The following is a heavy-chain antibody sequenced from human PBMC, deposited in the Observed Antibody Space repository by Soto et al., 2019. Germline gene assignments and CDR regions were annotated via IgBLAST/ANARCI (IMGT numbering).Heavy chain of an antibody. V-gene: IGHV1-69*01. J-gene: IGHJ5*02. CDR1: GGTFSSYA. CDR2: IIPIFGTA. D-gene: IGHD3-9*01. Sequence: QVQLVQSGAEVKKPGSSVKVSCKASGGTFSSYAISWVRQAPGQGLEWMGGIIPIFGTANYAQKFQGRVTITADESTSTAYMELSSLRSEDTAVYYCARPRVDILTGYPNWFDPWGQGTLVTVSS. CDR3: ARPRVDILTGYPNWFDP.